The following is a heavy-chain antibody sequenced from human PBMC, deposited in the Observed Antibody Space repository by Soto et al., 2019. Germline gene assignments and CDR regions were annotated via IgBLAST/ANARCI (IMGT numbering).Heavy chain of an antibody. CDR1: GFTFSSYA. Sequence: EVLLLESGGGLVQPGGSLRLSCAASGFTFSSYAMSWVRQAPGKGLEWVSASSGSGGSTYYADSVKGRFTISRDNSENTLYLQMNSLRAEDTAVYYCAKDLAGVNDYWGQGPLVTVSS. J-gene: IGHJ4*02. V-gene: IGHV3-23*01. CDR2: SSGSGGST. CDR3: AKDLAGVNDY. D-gene: IGHD7-27*01.